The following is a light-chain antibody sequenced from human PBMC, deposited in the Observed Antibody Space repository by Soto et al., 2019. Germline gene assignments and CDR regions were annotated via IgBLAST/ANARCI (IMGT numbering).Light chain of an antibody. J-gene: IGLJ3*02. CDR3: SSYTSGSTLVV. Sequence: QSALTQPASVSGSPGQSITISCTGTSSDVGGYNYVSWYQQHPGKAPKLMIYEVSNRPSGVSNRFSGSMSGNTASLTISGLQAEDEADYYCSSYTSGSTLVVFGGGTKLTVL. CDR1: SSDVGGYNY. V-gene: IGLV2-14*01. CDR2: EVS.